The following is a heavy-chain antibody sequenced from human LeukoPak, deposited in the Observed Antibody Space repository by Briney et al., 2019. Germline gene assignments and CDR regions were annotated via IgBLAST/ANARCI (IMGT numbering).Heavy chain of an antibody. CDR2: ISGSGGST. V-gene: IGHV3-23*01. D-gene: IGHD6-13*01. CDR1: GFTFSSYA. CDR3: ARGYSSSWYVGSYYYYGMDV. J-gene: IGHJ6*02. Sequence: GGSLRLSCAASGFTFSSYAMSWVRQAPGKGLEWVSAISGSGGSTYYADSVKGRFTISRDNSKNTLYLQMNSLRAENTAVYYCARGYSSSWYVGSYYYYGMDVWGQGTTVTVSS.